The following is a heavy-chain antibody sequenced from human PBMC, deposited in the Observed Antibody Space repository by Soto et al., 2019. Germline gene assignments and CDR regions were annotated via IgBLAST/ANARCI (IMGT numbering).Heavy chain of an antibody. CDR1: GGTFSSYA. V-gene: IGHV1-69*13. J-gene: IGHJ4*02. CDR3: ASTKEASPYYFDY. CDR2: IIPIFGTA. Sequence: GASVKVSCKASGGTFSSYAISWVRQAPGQGLEWMGGIIPIFGTANYAQKFQGRVTITADESTSTAYMELSSLRSEDTAVYYCASTKEASPYYFDYWGQGTLVTVSS.